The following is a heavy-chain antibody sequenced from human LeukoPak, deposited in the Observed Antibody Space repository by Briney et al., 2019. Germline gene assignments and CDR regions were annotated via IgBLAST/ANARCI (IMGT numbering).Heavy chain of an antibody. J-gene: IGHJ3*02. CDR1: GGSISSSSYY. CDR3: ARQEVVPADAFDI. D-gene: IGHD2-2*01. V-gene: IGHV4-39*01. CDR2: INHSGST. Sequence: SETLSLTCTVSGGSISSSSYYWSWIRQPPGKGLEWIGEINHSGSTNYNPSLKSRVTISVDTSKNQFSLKLSSVTAADTAVYYCARQEVVPADAFDIWGQGTMVTVSS.